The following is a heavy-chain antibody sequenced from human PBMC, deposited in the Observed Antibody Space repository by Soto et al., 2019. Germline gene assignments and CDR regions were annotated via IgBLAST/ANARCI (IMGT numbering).Heavy chain of an antibody. J-gene: IGHJ4*02. Sequence: QVQLQESGPGLVKPSQTLSLTCTVSGGSISSGDNFWSWIRQPPGKGPDWIGYIYYSVSTYYNPSIKSRVTISIDTSKNQFSLKLSSVTAADTAVYYGARVRSLSHCISTSCPPYYFDYWGQGTLVTVSS. CDR1: GGSISSGDNF. CDR3: ARVRSLSHCISTSCPPYYFDY. CDR2: IYYSVST. V-gene: IGHV4-30-4*01. D-gene: IGHD2-2*01.